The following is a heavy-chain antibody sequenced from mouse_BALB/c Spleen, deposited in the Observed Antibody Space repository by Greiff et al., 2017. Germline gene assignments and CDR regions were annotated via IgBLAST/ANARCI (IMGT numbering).Heavy chain of an antibody. Sequence: VQLKESGPELVKPGASVKISCKASGYSFTGYYMHWVKQSHVKSLEWIGRINPYNGATSYNQNFKDKASLTVDKSSSTAYMELHSLTSEDSAVYYCARGERYGAWFAYWGQGTLVTVSA. D-gene: IGHD2-14*01. J-gene: IGHJ3*01. CDR2: INPYNGAT. V-gene: IGHV1-31*01. CDR1: GYSFTGYY. CDR3: ARGERYGAWFAY.